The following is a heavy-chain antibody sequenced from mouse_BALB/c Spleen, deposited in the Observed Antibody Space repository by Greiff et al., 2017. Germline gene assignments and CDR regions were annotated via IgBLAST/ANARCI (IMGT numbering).Heavy chain of an antibody. V-gene: IGHV5-17*02. CDR2: ISSGSSTI. CDR3: ARSHYRYEGMYAMDY. D-gene: IGHD2-14*01. J-gene: IGHJ4*01. Sequence: EVQGVESGGGLVQPGGSRKLSCAASGFTFSSFGMHWVRQAPEKGLEWVAYISSGSSTIYYADTVKGRFTLSRDNPKNTLFLQMTSLRSEDTAMYYCARSHYRYEGMYAMDYWGQGTSVTVSS. CDR1: GFTFSSFG.